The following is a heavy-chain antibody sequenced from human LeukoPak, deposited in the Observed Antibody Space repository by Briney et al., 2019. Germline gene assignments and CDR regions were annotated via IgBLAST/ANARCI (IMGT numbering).Heavy chain of an antibody. D-gene: IGHD5-18*01. CDR1: GGSISSYY. CDR3: AKSSGYTYGSDV. Sequence: SGALSLTCTVSGGSISSYYGNWVRQPPGEGLGWVGYIYYSGSTNYNPSLKSRVTISVDTSKNQFSLKLSSVTAADTAMYYCAKSSGYTYGSDVWGQGTTVTVSS. J-gene: IGHJ6*02. V-gene: IGHV4-59*01. CDR2: IYYSGST.